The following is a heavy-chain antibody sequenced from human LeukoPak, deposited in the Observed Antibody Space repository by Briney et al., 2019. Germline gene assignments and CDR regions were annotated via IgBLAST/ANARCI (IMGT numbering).Heavy chain of an antibody. CDR2: SYWNEDK. Sequence: SGPTLVNPTQTLTLTCTLSGFSLSTRGVGVGWIRQPPGKALEWLALSYWNEDKSYNPSRKRRVNSTQETSKNQVVLTMTNMDPVDTATYYCAHGTNYYDSSGYYYWGQGTLVTVSS. V-gene: IGHV2-5*01. D-gene: IGHD3-22*01. J-gene: IGHJ4*02. CDR1: GFSLSTRGVG. CDR3: AHGTNYYDSSGYYY.